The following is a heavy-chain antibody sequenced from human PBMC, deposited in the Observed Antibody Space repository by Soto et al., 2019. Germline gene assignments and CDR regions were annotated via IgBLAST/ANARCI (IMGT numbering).Heavy chain of an antibody. Sequence: EVQLVESGGGLVQPGGSLRLSCAASGFTFNTYWMHWVRQAPGRGLVWVSRLNSDGSSKYYGDSMKGRFTISRDNADNTVYLQMNSLRDEDTAVYFCVRGFKNYCAMDVWGQGTTVTVSS. J-gene: IGHJ6*02. CDR1: GFTFNTYW. V-gene: IGHV3-74*01. CDR3: VRGFKNYCAMDV. CDR2: LNSDGSSK.